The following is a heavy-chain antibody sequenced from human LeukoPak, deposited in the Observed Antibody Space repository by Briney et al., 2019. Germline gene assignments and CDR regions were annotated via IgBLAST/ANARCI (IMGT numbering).Heavy chain of an antibody. CDR3: ARDRLATGTTPYNWFDP. V-gene: IGHV4-61*02. CDR1: GGSISSGSYY. CDR2: IYTSGST. Sequence: PSQTLSLTSTVSGGSISSGSYYWSWIRQPAGKGLEWIGRIYTSGSTNYNPSLKSRVTISVDTSKNQFSLKLSSVTAADTAVYYCARDRLATGTTPYNWFDPWGQGTLVTVSS. J-gene: IGHJ5*02. D-gene: IGHD1-1*01.